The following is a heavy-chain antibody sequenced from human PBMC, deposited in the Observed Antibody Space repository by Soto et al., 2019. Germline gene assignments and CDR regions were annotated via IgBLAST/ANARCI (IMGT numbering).Heavy chain of an antibody. CDR1: GYTFTGYY. CDR3: ARDSGSYRYFDY. CDR2: INPNSGGT. Sequence: ASVKVSCKSSGYTFTGYYMHWGRQAPGQGLEWMGWINPNSGGTNYAQKFQGRVTMTRDTSISTAYMELSRLRSDDTAVYYCARDSGSYRYFDYWGQGTLVTVSS. J-gene: IGHJ4*02. V-gene: IGHV1-2*02. D-gene: IGHD1-26*01.